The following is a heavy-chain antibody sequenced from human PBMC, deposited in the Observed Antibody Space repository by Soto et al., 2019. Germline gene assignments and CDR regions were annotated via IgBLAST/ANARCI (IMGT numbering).Heavy chain of an antibody. CDR2: IYTSGST. Sequence: SETLSLTCTVSGGSISSYYWSWIRQPAGKGLEWIGRIYTSGSTNYNPSLKSRLTISVDTSKNQFSLKVSSVTAADTAVYYGARIDSIGYCSSTSCLYGMDVWGQGTTVTVSS. CDR3: ARIDSIGYCSSTSCLYGMDV. D-gene: IGHD2-2*01. J-gene: IGHJ6*02. V-gene: IGHV4-4*07. CDR1: GGSISSYY.